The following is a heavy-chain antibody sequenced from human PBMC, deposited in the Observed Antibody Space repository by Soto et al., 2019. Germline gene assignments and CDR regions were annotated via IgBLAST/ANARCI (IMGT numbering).Heavy chain of an antibody. J-gene: IGHJ4*02. CDR1: GFTFSNYG. D-gene: IGHD2-15*01. CDR2: ISHDRSNK. Sequence: GGSLRLSCAGSGFTFSNYGLHWVRQTPGKGLKWVAFISHDRSNKYFAYSLKGRFTISRDISKSTLFLQMDSLRVEDTAVYYCAKDGAPRYCSGRSCHPAGAYWGQGTLVTVSS. V-gene: IGHV3-30*18. CDR3: AKDGAPRYCSGRSCHPAGAY.